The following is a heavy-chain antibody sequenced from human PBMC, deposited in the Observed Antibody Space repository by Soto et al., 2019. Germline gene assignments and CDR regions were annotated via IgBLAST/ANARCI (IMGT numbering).Heavy chain of an antibody. J-gene: IGHJ6*01. Sequence: QVPLVQSGAEVNKPGSSVKVSCKASGGTFSNYAISWVRQAPGPGHEWIGGIIPLFGTANYAQKFQGRVTITADESTSTAYMELRSLGSEDTAVYYCARERRGMLVGGMDVWGQGTTVTVAS. D-gene: IGHD2-8*01. V-gene: IGHV1-69*01. CDR2: IIPLFGTA. CDR1: GGTFSNYA. CDR3: ARERRGMLVGGMDV.